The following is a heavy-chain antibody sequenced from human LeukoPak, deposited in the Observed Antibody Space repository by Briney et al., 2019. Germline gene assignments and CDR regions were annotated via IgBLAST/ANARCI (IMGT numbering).Heavy chain of an antibody. J-gene: IGHJ4*02. D-gene: IGHD6-13*01. CDR3: ASQSTYSSSPDFFDY. CDR2: IYYSGST. Sequence: SETRSLTCTVSGGSISGSSYYWGWIRQPPGKGLEWIGNIYYSGSTYYNPSLKSPVTMSIDTSKNQFSLTLTSVTAADTAIYYCASQSTYSSSPDFFDYWGQGTLVTVSS. CDR1: GGSISGSSYY. V-gene: IGHV4-39*01.